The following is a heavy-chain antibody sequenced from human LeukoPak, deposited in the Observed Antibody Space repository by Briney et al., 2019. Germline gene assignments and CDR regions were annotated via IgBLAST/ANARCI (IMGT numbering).Heavy chain of an antibody. CDR2: IYPLDSDL. Sequence: GESLKISCKGSGYSFNSYWIGWVRQMPGKGLEWMGIIYPLDSDLRYSPSFQGQVTISVDKSISTAYLQWSSLKALDTAMYYCARWGSSTYYYGMDVWGQGTTVTVSS. CDR1: GYSFNSYW. D-gene: IGHD6-6*01. J-gene: IGHJ6*02. V-gene: IGHV5-51*01. CDR3: ARWGSSTYYYGMDV.